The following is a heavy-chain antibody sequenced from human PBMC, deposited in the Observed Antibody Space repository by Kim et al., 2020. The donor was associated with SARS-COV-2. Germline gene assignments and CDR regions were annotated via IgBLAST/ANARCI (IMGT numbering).Heavy chain of an antibody. D-gene: IGHD3-10*01. CDR2: VYYTGST. CDR1: GASIINSNYY. V-gene: IGHV4-39*02. CDR3: MRDGRRDSAYYYYGLDI. Sequence: SETLSLTCTVSGASIINSNYYWGWVRQPPGKGLEWIGSVYYTGSTYYDPSLKSRVTISADTSNNHFSLKLTSVTASDTAVYYCMRDGRRDSAYYYYGLDIGGEGTTVAVSS. J-gene: IGHJ6*04.